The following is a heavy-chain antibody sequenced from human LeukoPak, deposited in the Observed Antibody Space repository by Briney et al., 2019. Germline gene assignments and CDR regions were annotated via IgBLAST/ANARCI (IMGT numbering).Heavy chain of an antibody. Sequence: SETLSLTCTVSGGSISSSSYYWGWIRQPPGKGLEWIGSIYYSGSTYYNPSLKGQVTISVDTSKNQFSLKLSSVTAADTAVYYCARLSGAAAAGTRLEKPLRLYYYYYYMDVWGKGTTVTVSS. CDR1: GGSISSSSYY. CDR3: ARLSGAAAAGTRLEKPLRLYYYYYYMDV. J-gene: IGHJ6*03. V-gene: IGHV4-39*01. CDR2: IYYSGST. D-gene: IGHD6-13*01.